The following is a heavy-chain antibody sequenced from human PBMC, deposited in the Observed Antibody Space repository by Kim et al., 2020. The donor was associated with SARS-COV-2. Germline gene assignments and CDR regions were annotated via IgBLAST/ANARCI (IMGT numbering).Heavy chain of an antibody. Sequence: SETLSLTCAVYGGSFSGYYWNWIRQPPGKGLEWIGEINHSGSSNYNPSLKSRVTISVDTSKNQFSLKLSSVTAADTAVYYCARGAFDVEVVTALYRPTFDYWGQGTLVTVSS. D-gene: IGHD2-21*02. CDR1: GGSFSGYY. CDR3: ARGAFDVEVVTALYRPTFDY. CDR2: INHSGSS. J-gene: IGHJ4*02. V-gene: IGHV4-34*01.